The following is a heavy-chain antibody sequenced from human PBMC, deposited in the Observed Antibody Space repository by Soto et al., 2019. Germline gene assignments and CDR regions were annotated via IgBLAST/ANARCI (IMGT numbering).Heavy chain of an antibody. CDR3: AKTASMTIRDGFDH. Sequence: EVQVLESGGGLVQPGGSLRLSCAASGFTFSSYAMSWVRQAPGQGLEWVSAISGSGSRPYYADYVKGRFTISRNNSKNTLYLQMNSLRAEDTSRYYCAKTASMTIRDGFDHWGQGTLVTVSS. J-gene: IGHJ4*02. CDR1: GFTFSSYA. V-gene: IGHV3-23*01. CDR2: ISGSGSRP. D-gene: IGHD4-17*01.